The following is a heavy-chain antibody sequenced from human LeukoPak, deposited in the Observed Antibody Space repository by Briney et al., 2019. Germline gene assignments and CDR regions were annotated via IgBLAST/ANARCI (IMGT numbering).Heavy chain of an antibody. Sequence: ASVKVSCKASGHTFTGYYMHWVRQAPGQGLEWVGWINPNSGGTNFAQKFQGRVTMTRDTSISTAYMELSRLRSDDTAVYYCASQLVHNSNYVMGGQGTLVTVSS. D-gene: IGHD4-11*01. CDR2: INPNSGGT. CDR1: GHTFTGYY. V-gene: IGHV1-2*02. CDR3: ASQLVHNSNYVM. J-gene: IGHJ4*02.